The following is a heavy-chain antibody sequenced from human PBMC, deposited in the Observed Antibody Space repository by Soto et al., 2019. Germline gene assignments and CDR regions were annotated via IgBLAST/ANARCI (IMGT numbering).Heavy chain of an antibody. CDR3: ARDQGTVTYNYDYYGMAV. J-gene: IGHJ6*02. CDR2: ISSSGRTI. CDR1: GFTFSDYY. Sequence: QVQLVESGGGLVKPGGSLRLSCAASGFTFSDYYMSWIRQAPGKGLEYISYISSSGRTIYYADSVKGRFTISRDNAKNSLYLQMNSLRAEDTAVYCCARDQGTVTYNYDYYGMAVWGQGTTVTVSS. V-gene: IGHV3-11*01. D-gene: IGHD2-21*01.